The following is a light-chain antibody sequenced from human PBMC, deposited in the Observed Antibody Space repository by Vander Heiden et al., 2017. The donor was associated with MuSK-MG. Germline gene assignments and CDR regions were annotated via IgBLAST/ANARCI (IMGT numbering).Light chain of an antibody. V-gene: IGKV4-1*01. CDR3: HQDDKTPNT. Sequence: DIVMTQSPDSLAVSLGERATINCKSSQSILSSTTDNNHLAWYQQKPGQPPKLLISWASNRESGVPDRISGSGSGTNFTLTISSLQAGDVAVYFCHQDDKTPNTFGHGTKVEIK. J-gene: IGKJ3*01. CDR1: QSILSSTTDNNH. CDR2: WAS.